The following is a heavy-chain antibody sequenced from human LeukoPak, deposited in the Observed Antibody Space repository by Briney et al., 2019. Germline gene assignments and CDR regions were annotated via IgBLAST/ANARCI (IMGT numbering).Heavy chain of an antibody. D-gene: IGHD6-13*01. CDR2: IYSGGST. CDR3: ARDLSSSWPNYYYYGMDV. CDR1: GFTVSSNY. Sequence: PGGSLRLSCAASGFTVSSNYMSWVRQAPGKGLEWVSVIYSGGSTYYADSVKGRFTISRDNSKNTLYLQMNSLRAEDTAVYYCARDLSSSWPNYYYYGMDVWGQGTTVTVSS. V-gene: IGHV3-66*01. J-gene: IGHJ6*02.